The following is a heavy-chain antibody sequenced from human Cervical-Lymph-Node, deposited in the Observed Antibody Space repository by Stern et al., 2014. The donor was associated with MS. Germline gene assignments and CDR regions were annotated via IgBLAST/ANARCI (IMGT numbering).Heavy chain of an antibody. D-gene: IGHD2-15*01. CDR2: IYPGDSDT. J-gene: IGHJ4*02. CDR3: ARLRGWSYDY. V-gene: IGHV5-51*03. CDR1: GYSFTNYW. Sequence: EVQLEESGAEVKKPGESLKISCKASGYSFTNYWIAWGRQMPGKGLEWMGIIYPGDSDTRYSPSFQGQVTISADKSITTAYLQWSSLKASDTAVYYCARLRGWSYDYWGQGILVTVSS.